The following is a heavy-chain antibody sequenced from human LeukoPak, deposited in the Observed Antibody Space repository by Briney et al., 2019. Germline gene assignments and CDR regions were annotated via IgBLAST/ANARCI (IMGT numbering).Heavy chain of an antibody. D-gene: IGHD3-16*01. J-gene: IGHJ4*02. CDR3: ASGGYDYVPYPAQW. V-gene: IGHV1-69*13. Sequence: SVKVSCKASGGTFSSYAISWVRQDPGQGLEWMGGIIPIFGTANYAQKFQGRVTITADESTSTAYMELSSLRSEDTAVYYCASGGYDYVPYPAQWWGQGTLVTVSS. CDR1: GGTFSSYA. CDR2: IIPIFGTA.